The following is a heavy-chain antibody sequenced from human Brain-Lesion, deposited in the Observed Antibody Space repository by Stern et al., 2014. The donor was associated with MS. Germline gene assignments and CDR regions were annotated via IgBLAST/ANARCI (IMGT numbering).Heavy chain of an antibody. CDR1: GYRFTSNW. D-gene: IGHD6-6*01. CDR3: ARRGDSSSSGFDY. J-gene: IGHJ4*02. Sequence: EVQLVQSGAEVKKPGESLKISCKGSGYRFTSNWIGWVRQMPGKALEWMGIIWPGDSDTRYSPAFQGQVTISADKSISTAYLQWSSLQASDTAMYYCARRGDSSSSGFDYWGQGTLVIVSS. V-gene: IGHV5-51*01. CDR2: IWPGDSDT.